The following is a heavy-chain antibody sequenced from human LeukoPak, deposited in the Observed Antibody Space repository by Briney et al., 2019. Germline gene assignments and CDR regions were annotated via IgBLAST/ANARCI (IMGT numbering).Heavy chain of an antibody. CDR2: FDPEDGET. CDR1: GYTLTELS. Sequence: ASVKVSCKVSGYTLTELSMHWVRQAPGKGLEWMGGFDPEDGETIYAQKFQGRVTMTRDTSISTAYMELSSLRSEDAAVYYCARGTKAAAPWGQGTLVTVSS. V-gene: IGHV1-24*01. D-gene: IGHD6-13*01. CDR3: ARGTKAAAP. J-gene: IGHJ5*02.